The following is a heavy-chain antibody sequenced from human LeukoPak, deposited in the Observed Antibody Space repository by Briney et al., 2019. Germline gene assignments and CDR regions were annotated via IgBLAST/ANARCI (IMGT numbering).Heavy chain of an antibody. Sequence: SVKVSCKASGGTFSSYAISWVRQAPGQGLEWMGGIIPIFGTANYAQKFQGRVTITANESTSTAYMELSSLRSEDTAVYYCARRFLSGYYYVGWFDPWGQGTLVTVSS. V-gene: IGHV1-69*13. CDR3: ARRFLSGYYYVGWFDP. J-gene: IGHJ5*02. D-gene: IGHD3-22*01. CDR2: IIPIFGTA. CDR1: GGTFSSYA.